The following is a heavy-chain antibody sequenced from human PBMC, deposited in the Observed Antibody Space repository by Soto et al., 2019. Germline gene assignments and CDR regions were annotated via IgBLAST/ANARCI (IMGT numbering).Heavy chain of an antibody. CDR2: TYYSGST. J-gene: IGHJ5*02. CDR1: GGSISSYY. D-gene: IGHD1-26*01. CDR3: ARDPGGWFDP. V-gene: IGHV4-59*01. Sequence: QVQLQESGPGLVKPSETLSLTCTVSGGSISSYYWSWIRQPPGKGLEWIGYTYYSGSTNYNPSLKSRVTISVDTSKNQFSLKLSSVTAADTAVYYCARDPGGWFDPWGQGTLVTVSS.